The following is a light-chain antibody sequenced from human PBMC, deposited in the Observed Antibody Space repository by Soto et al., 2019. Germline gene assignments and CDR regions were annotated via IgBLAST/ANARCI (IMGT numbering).Light chain of an antibody. Sequence: DIQMTQSPSTLSGSVGDRVTITCRASQTISSWLAWYQQKPGKAPKILIYKASSLESGVPSRFSGSGSGTEFTLTISSLQPDDFATYYCQQYSTYTPRTFGQGTNVDIK. CDR1: QTISSW. J-gene: IGKJ1*01. CDR3: QQYSTYTPRT. CDR2: KAS. V-gene: IGKV1-5*03.